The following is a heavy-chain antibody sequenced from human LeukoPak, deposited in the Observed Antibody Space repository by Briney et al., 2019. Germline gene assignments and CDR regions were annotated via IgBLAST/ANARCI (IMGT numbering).Heavy chain of an antibody. D-gene: IGHD2-15*01. CDR1: GGSFSGYY. V-gene: IGHV4-34*01. Sequence: SETLSLTCAVYGGSFSGYYWSWIRQPPGKGLEWIGEINHSGSTNYNPSLNSQVTISVDTSKNQFSLKLSSVTAADTAVYYCARGGYCSGGSCYRPNSYYYYMDVWGKGTTVTVSS. J-gene: IGHJ6*03. CDR2: INHSGST. CDR3: ARGGYCSGGSCYRPNSYYYYMDV.